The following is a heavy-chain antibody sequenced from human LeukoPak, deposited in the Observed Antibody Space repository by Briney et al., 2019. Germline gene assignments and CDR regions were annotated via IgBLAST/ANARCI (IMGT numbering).Heavy chain of an antibody. V-gene: IGHV3-7*05. CDR2: IKEDGSEK. J-gene: IGHJ4*02. CDR1: GFTFSNYW. CDR3: ARDWGAAGLWDY. Sequence: GGSLRLSCAISGFTFSNYWMSWVRQAPGRGLEWVANIKEDGSEKNYVDSVKGRFTISGDNAKNSLYLQMNSLRAGDTAIYYCARDWGAAGLWDYWGQGTLVTVSS. D-gene: IGHD6-13*01.